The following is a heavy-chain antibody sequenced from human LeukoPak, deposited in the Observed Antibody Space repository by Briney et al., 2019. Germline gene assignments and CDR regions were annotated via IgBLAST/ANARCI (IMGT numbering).Heavy chain of an antibody. CDR2: INPNSGGT. CDR1: GYTFTGYY. J-gene: IGHJ5*02. D-gene: IGHD5-18*01. Sequence: GASVKVSCKTSGYTFTGYYIHWVRQAPGQGLEWMGWINPNSGGTNYAQNFQGRVTMTRDTSINTAYIELGRLRSDDTAVYYCARSPGLDTAVVSRPWGQGTLITVSS. CDR3: ARSPGLDTAVVSRP. V-gene: IGHV1-2*02.